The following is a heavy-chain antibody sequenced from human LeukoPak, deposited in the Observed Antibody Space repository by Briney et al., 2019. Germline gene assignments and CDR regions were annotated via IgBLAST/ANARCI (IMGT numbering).Heavy chain of an antibody. V-gene: IGHV4-4*07. Sequence: SETLSLTCPVSSGSLSSFYWSLIRQPAGKGLEWAGRIYPSGSTDYNASLKSRVTMSVDTYKKHFSLKLNSVTAADTAVYYCARSSGHDFDYWGQGILVTVSS. D-gene: IGHD5-12*01. CDR2: IYPSGST. J-gene: IGHJ4*02. CDR1: SGSLSSFY. CDR3: ARSSGHDFDY.